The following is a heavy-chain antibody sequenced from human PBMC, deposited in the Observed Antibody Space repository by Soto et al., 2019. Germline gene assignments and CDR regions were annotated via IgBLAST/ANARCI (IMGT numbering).Heavy chain of an antibody. J-gene: IGHJ4*02. Sequence: EVQILESGGGLVQPGGSLRLSCAASGFPFSNYAMAWVRQAPGKGLEWVPAISGTTGHAFYADSVKDRFTISRDNSKNTLYLQMDSLRAEDTAVYHCARAPSEYIWGSYLRYYEYWGQGTLVTVSS. CDR3: ARAPSEYIWGSYLRYYEY. CDR1: GFPFSNYA. D-gene: IGHD3-16*01. CDR2: ISGTTGHA. V-gene: IGHV3-23*01.